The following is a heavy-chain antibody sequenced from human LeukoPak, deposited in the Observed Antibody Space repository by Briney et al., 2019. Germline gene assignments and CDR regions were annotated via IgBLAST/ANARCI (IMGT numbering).Heavy chain of an antibody. CDR1: RYTFTDYY. CDR2: INPISGGT. CDR3: ARDALRVFDL. V-gene: IGHV1-2*02. J-gene: IGHJ4*02. Sequence: ASVTVSFTASRYTFTDYYIHCVRQTPGQGLEWMGWINPISGGTNYAPKFQGRVTMTRDTSISTAYMDLSRLTSDDTAVYFCARDALRVFDLWGQGTLVTVSS.